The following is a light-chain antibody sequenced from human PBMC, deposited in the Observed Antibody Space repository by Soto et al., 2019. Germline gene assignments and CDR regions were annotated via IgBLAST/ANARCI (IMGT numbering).Light chain of an antibody. Sequence: EIVLTQSPATLSLSPGERATLSCRASQSVRRNYLVWYQQKPGQAPRFLIYDASIRDTGIPDRFSGSGSGTDFTLTISRLQPEDFAVYYCQQYGSTRLTFGGGTKVEIK. J-gene: IGKJ4*01. V-gene: IGKV3-20*01. CDR1: QSVRRNY. CDR2: DAS. CDR3: QQYGSTRLT.